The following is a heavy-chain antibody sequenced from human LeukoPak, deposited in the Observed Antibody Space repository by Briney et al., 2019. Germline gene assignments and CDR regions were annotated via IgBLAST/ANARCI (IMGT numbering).Heavy chain of an antibody. J-gene: IGHJ5*02. CDR2: IYYSGST. V-gene: IGHV4-31*03. CDR3: AREVGGSGSYYNPKVDWFDP. Sequence: SQTLSLTCTVSGGSISSGGYYWSWIRQHPGTGLEWLGYIYYSGSTYYNPSLKSRVTISVDTSKNQFSLKLSSVTAADTAVYYCAREVGGSGSYYNPKVDWFDPWGQGTLVTVSS. CDR1: GGSISSGGYY. D-gene: IGHD3-10*01.